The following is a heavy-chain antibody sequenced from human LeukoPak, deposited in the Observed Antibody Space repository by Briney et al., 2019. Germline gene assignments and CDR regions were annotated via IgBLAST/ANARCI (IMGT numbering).Heavy chain of an antibody. D-gene: IGHD6-19*01. Sequence: KPGGSLRLSCAASGFTFSDYYMSWIRQAPGRGLEWVSYITSSSSYTNYADSVKGRFTISRDNAKNSLYLQMNSLRAEDTAVYYCAREGPVAGTKDFWGQGTLVTVSS. CDR3: AREGPVAGTKDF. J-gene: IGHJ4*02. CDR1: GFTFSDYY. V-gene: IGHV3-11*06. CDR2: ITSSSSYT.